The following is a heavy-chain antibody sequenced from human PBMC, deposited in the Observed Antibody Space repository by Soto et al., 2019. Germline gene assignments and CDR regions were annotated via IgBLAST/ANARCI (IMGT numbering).Heavy chain of an antibody. D-gene: IGHD2-21*02. Sequence: EVQLLESGGGFVQPGGSLTLSCSTSGFTFKDCDISWVRQAPGKGLEWVSGISGSGGSTYYTDSVEGRFTISKDFSKNTVSMQMTGLRVYDTAVYYCARTRTAFYRYYFDSWGQGALVTVSS. J-gene: IGHJ4*02. CDR2: ISGSGGST. CDR1: GFTFKDCD. CDR3: ARTRTAFYRYYFDS. V-gene: IGHV3-23*01.